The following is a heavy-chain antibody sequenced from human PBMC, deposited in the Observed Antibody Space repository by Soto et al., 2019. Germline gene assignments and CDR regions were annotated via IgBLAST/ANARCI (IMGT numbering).Heavy chain of an antibody. CDR1: GFTFSNAW. CDR3: TTVTQARYYYGSGSYLAP. J-gene: IGHJ5*02. D-gene: IGHD3-10*01. CDR2: IKSKTDGGTT. Sequence: GGSLRLSCAASGFTFSNAWMNWVRQAPGKGLEWVGRIKSKTDGGTTDYAAPVKGRFTISRDDSKNTLYLQMNSLKTEDTAVYYCTTVTQARYYYGSGSYLAPWGQGTLVTVSS. V-gene: IGHV3-15*07.